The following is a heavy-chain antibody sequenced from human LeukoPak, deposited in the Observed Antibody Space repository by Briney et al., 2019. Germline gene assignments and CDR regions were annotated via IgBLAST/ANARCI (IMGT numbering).Heavy chain of an antibody. CDR2: ITLGSSYK. CDR3: VTSGYDSSGYYVDS. Sequence: GVSLRLSCAASGLAVRGSSMNRVRRAPGKRLEWVSAITLGSSYKYYADSLKGRFTVSRDNAKNLLYLQMNSLRVEDTAVYYCVTSGYDSSGYYVDSWGQGSLVTVSP. D-gene: IGHD3-22*01. V-gene: IGHV3-21*01. J-gene: IGHJ4*02. CDR1: GLAVRGSS.